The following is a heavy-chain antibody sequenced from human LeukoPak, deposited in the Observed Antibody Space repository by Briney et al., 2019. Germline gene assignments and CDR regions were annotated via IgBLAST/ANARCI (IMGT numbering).Heavy chain of an antibody. CDR2: ISWNSGSI. J-gene: IGHJ4*02. CDR1: GFTFDDYA. CDR3: AKGAAAGPGGRIDY. D-gene: IGHD6-13*01. Sequence: GGSLRLSCAASGFTFDDYAMHGVRQAPGKGLERVSGISWNSGSIGYADSVKGRFTISRDNAKNSLYLQMNSLRAEDTALYYCAKGAAAGPGGRIDYWGQGTLVTVSS. V-gene: IGHV3-9*01.